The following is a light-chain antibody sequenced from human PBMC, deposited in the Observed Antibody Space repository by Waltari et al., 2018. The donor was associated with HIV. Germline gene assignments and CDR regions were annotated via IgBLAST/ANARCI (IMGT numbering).Light chain of an antibody. CDR1: RSNIGRNT. J-gene: IGLJ1*01. Sequence: QSVLTQPPSASGTPGPRVTISCSGSRSNIGRNTVNWYQQLPGPAPELLIYSNNQRPSGVPDRFSGSKSGTSASLAISGLQSEDEADYYCAAWDDSLNVYVFGTGTKVTVL. CDR3: AAWDDSLNVYV. V-gene: IGLV1-44*01. CDR2: SNN.